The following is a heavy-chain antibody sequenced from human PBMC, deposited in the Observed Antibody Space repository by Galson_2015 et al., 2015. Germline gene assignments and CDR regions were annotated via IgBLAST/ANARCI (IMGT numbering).Heavy chain of an antibody. D-gene: IGHD2-2*01. Sequence: SLRLSCAASGFTFKDYVMNWVRQGPGKGLEWVSGISWNSESIGYADSVKGRFTISRDNAKNSLYLQMNGLRAEDTALYYCVKDQGSTGSYALDYWGQGTLVTVSS. V-gene: IGHV3-9*01. CDR2: ISWNSESI. CDR3: VKDQGSTGSYALDY. J-gene: IGHJ4*02. CDR1: GFTFKDYV.